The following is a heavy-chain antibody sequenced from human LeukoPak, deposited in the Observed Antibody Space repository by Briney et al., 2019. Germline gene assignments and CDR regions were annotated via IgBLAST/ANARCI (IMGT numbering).Heavy chain of an antibody. Sequence: PSVTLSLTCAVSGGSFSAYYWNWIRQPPGKGLEWIGEINHSGSTNYNPSLKSRVTISVDTSKSQFSLKVTSVTAADTAVYYCARGVRGDRSYDREAWKKWYFDRWGRGTLVTVSS. CDR3: ARGVRGDRSYDREAWKKWYFDR. CDR1: GGSFSAYY. V-gene: IGHV4-34*01. CDR2: INHSGST. D-gene: IGHD3-10*01. J-gene: IGHJ2*01.